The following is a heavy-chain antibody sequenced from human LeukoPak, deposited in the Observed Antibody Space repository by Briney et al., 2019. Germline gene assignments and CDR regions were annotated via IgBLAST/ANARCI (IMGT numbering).Heavy chain of an antibody. CDR1: GYTFTSYY. J-gene: IGHJ4*02. Sequence: GALVKVSCKASGYTFTSYYMHWVRQAPGQGLEWMGIINPSGGSTSYAQKFQGRVTMTRDTSTSTMYMELSSLRSEDTAVYYCARDLWDSFQRGGPFIDYWGQGTLVTVSS. CDR2: INPSGGST. V-gene: IGHV1-46*01. D-gene: IGHD4-23*01. CDR3: ARDLWDSFQRGGPFIDY.